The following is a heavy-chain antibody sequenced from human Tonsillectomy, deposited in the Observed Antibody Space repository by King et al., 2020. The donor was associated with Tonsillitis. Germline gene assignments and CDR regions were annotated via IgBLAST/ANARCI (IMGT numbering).Heavy chain of an antibody. D-gene: IGHD6-13*01. CDR1: GFSFRNYG. J-gene: IGHJ6*02. CDR3: AKEIAAAGDSYYAYGMDV. V-gene: IGHV3-30*18. CDR2: IPYDGSNK. Sequence: VQLVESGGGVVQPGRSLRLSCAASGFSFRNYGIHWVRQAPGKGLEWVAIIPYDGSNKYYADSVKGRFTVSRDNSKNTLYLQMNSLSVEDTAVYYCAKEIAAAGDSYYAYGMDVWGQGTAVTVSS.